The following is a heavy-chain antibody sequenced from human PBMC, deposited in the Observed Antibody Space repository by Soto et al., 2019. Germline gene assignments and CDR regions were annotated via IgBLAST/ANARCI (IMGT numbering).Heavy chain of an antibody. V-gene: IGHV3-15*07. CDR3: TTGSGYSYGPGYYYYGMDV. CDR2: IKSKTDGGTT. D-gene: IGHD5-18*01. J-gene: IGHJ6*02. CDR1: GFTFSNAW. Sequence: GGSLRLSCAASGFTFSNAWMNWVRQAPGKGLEWVGRIKSKTDGGTTDYAAPVKGRFTISRDDSKNTLYLQMNSLKTEDTAVYYCTTGSGYSYGPGYYYYGMDVWGQGTTVTVSS.